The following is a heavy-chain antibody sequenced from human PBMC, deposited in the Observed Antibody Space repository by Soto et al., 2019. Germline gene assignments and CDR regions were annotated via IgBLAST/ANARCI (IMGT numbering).Heavy chain of an antibody. J-gene: IGHJ6*02. V-gene: IGHV3-30*18. CDR1: GFTFRNYG. Sequence: QVQLVESGGGVVQPGRSLRLSCAASGFTFRNYGMHWVRQAPGKGLVWVTVISYDGSHKYYADSVKGRFTISRDNSKNTVYLEMNSLRGEDTGVYYCAKRRGDHSNYSWGIDVWGQGTTVTVSS. D-gene: IGHD4-4*01. CDR3: AKRRGDHSNYSWGIDV. CDR2: ISYDGSHK.